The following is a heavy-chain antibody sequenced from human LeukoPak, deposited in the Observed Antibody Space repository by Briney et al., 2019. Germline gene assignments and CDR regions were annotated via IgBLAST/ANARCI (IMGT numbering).Heavy chain of an antibody. J-gene: IGHJ4*02. V-gene: IGHV4-34*01. CDR3: ARRPAYYYDSSGYFPDY. D-gene: IGHD3-22*01. Sequence: SETLSLTCAVFGGSFSGYQWSWIRQPPGKGLEWIGEINHSGSTNYNPSLKSRVTISVDTSKNQFSLKLSSVTAADTAVYYCARRPAYYYDSSGYFPDYWGQGTLVTVSS. CDR2: INHSGST. CDR1: GGSFSGYQ.